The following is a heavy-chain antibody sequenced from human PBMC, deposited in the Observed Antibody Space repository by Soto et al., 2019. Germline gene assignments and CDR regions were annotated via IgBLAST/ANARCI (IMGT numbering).Heavy chain of an antibody. Sequence: ASVKVSCKASGYTFTSYAMHWVRQAPGQRLEWMGWINAGNGNTKYSQKFQGRVTITRDTSASTAYMELSSLRSEDTAVYYCARSIPTVDWYFDLWGRGTLVTVS. CDR1: GYTFTSYA. V-gene: IGHV1-3*01. CDR2: INAGNGNT. CDR3: ARSIPTVDWYFDL. J-gene: IGHJ2*01. D-gene: IGHD4-17*01.